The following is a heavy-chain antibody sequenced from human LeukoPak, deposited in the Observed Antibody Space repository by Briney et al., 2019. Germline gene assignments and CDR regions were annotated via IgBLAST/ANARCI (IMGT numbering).Heavy chain of an antibody. CDR1: GYTFTGYY. Sequence: ASVKASCKASGYTFTGYYMHWVRQATGQGLEWMGWMNPNSGNTGYAQKFQGRVTITRNTSISTAYMELSSLRSEDTAVYYCARGPYSSSWYYYYYYMDVWGKGTTVTVSS. CDR3: ARGPYSSSWYYYYYYMDV. D-gene: IGHD6-13*01. J-gene: IGHJ6*03. V-gene: IGHV1-8*03. CDR2: MNPNSGNT.